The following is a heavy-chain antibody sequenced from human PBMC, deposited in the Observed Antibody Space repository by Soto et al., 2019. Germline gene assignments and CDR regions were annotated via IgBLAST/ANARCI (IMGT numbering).Heavy chain of an antibody. CDR3: AKRRGAGGHFDY. CDR1: GFTFIIYA. J-gene: IGHJ4*02. V-gene: IGHV3-23*01. Sequence: SGGCLILSCSASGFTFIIYAMGWVRQGPGKGLEWFAVVSIGGSTHYADSVRGRFTISRDNSKNTLSLQMNSLTAEDTAVYFCAKRRGAGGHFDYRGQGDLVTVSS. D-gene: IGHD2-15*01. CDR2: VSIGGST.